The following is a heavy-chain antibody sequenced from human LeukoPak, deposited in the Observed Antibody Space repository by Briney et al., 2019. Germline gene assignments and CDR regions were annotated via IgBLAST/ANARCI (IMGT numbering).Heavy chain of an antibody. CDR3: ATFPAQYSSSWYYFDY. CDR1: GYTPPELS. Sequence: ASVKVSCKVSGYTPPELSMHWVRQAPGKGLEWMGGFDPEDGETIYAQKFQGRVTMTEDTSTDTAYMELSSLRSEDTAVYYCATFPAQYSSSWYYFDYWGQGTLVTVSS. D-gene: IGHD6-13*01. J-gene: IGHJ4*02. CDR2: FDPEDGET. V-gene: IGHV1-24*01.